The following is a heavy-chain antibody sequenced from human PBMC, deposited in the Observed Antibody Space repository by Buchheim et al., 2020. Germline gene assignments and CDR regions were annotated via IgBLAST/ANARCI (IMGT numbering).Heavy chain of an antibody. CDR2: IKPDSGGT. V-gene: IGHV1-2*02. CDR1: GFTLTGYY. Sequence: QVQLVQSGAEVKKPGASVKVSCKASGFTLTGYYMHWVRQAPGQGLEWMGWIKPDSGGTNYAQKFQGRVTMNRDTSINTAYMELSSLTSDDSAVYYCARTSSFDYWGQGTL. J-gene: IGHJ4*02. CDR3: ARTSSFDY.